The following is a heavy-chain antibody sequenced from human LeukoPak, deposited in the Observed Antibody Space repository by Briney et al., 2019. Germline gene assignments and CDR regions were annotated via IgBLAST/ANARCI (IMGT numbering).Heavy chain of an antibody. Sequence: PGESLKISCRGSGYSFNTYWIGWVRQMPGKGLEWMGIIYPGDSDTRYSPSFQGQVTISADKSISTAYLQWSSLKASDTAMYYCARHLTIFGVVHTPDVWGQGTTVTVSS. CDR3: ARHLTIFGVVHTPDV. D-gene: IGHD3-3*01. CDR1: GYSFNTYW. J-gene: IGHJ6*02. V-gene: IGHV5-51*01. CDR2: IYPGDSDT.